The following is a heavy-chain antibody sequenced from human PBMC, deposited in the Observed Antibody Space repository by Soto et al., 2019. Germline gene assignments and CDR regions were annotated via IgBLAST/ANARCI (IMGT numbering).Heavy chain of an antibody. J-gene: IGHJ4*02. CDR1: GYTFTGYY. Sequence: ASVKVSCKASGYTFTGYYIHWVRQAPGQGFEWMGRISPKSGGTNYAQKFQGRVTMTWDTSLNTAYMELSSLISEDTAVYYCARPPGYISDWYYFDLWGQGTLVTVSS. CDR2: ISPKSGGT. CDR3: ARPPGYISDWYYFDL. V-gene: IGHV1-2*02. D-gene: IGHD6-19*01.